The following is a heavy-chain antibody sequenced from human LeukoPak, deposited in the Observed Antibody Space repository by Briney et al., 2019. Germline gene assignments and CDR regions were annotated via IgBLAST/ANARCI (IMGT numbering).Heavy chain of an antibody. Sequence: SETLSLTCAVYGGSFSGYYWSWIRQPPGKGLEWIGEINHSGSTNYNPSLKSRVAISVDTSKNQFSLKLSSVTAADTAVYYCARDLRSPFLWHTGCWGHGTLVTVSS. V-gene: IGHV4-34*01. CDR2: INHSGST. J-gene: IGHJ4*01. CDR3: ARDLRSPFLWHTGC. CDR1: GGSFSGYY. D-gene: IGHD2/OR15-2a*01.